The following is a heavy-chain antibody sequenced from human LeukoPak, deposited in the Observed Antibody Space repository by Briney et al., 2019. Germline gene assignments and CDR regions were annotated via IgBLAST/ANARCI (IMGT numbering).Heavy chain of an antibody. Sequence: GGSLRLSCSASGFTFSSYSMNWVRQAPGKGLEWVSSISSSSSYIYYADSVKGRFTISRDNAKNSLYLQMNSLRAEDTAVYYCARPPIAARPVYYYYYMDVWGKGTTVTVSS. CDR1: GFTFSSYS. CDR2: ISSSSSYI. D-gene: IGHD6-6*01. V-gene: IGHV3-21*01. J-gene: IGHJ6*03. CDR3: ARPPIAARPVYYYYYMDV.